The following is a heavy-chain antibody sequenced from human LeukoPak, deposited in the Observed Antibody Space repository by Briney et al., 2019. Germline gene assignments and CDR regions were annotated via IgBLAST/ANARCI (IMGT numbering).Heavy chain of an antibody. D-gene: IGHD1-26*01. Sequence: SETLSLTCTVSGGSISSYYWSWIRQPPGKGLEWIGYIYTSGSTNYNPSLKSRVTISVDTSKNQFSLKLSSVTAADTAVYYCARQSGSYYFDYWGQGTLVTVSS. J-gene: IGHJ4*02. CDR3: ARQSGSYYFDY. CDR2: IYTSGST. V-gene: IGHV4-4*09. CDR1: GGSISSYY.